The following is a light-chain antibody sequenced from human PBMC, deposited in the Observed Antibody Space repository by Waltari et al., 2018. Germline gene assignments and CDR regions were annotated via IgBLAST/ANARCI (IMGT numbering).Light chain of an antibody. CDR1: RGISTF. V-gene: IGKV1-39*01. CDR2: ATS. CDR3: QQRYNTAWT. Sequence: DIQMTQSPSSLSASVGDRVTITCRASRGISTFFNWYQQKPGQAPKLLIYATSRLQTAVPSRFSGTGSGTDFTLTISSLQPDDFATYFCQQRYNTAWTFGPGTKVEIK. J-gene: IGKJ1*01.